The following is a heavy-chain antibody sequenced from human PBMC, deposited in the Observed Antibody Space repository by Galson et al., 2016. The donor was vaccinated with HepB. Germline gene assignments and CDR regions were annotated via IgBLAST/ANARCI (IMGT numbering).Heavy chain of an antibody. CDR3: AMGRDDYFDH. V-gene: IGHV6-1*01. CDR1: GDSVSSNSAA. Sequence: CAISGDSVSSNSAAWNWIRQSPSRGLEWLGRTFYRSKWYNEYAISVKSRITINPDTSKNQFSLQLNSVTPEDTAVYYCAMGRDDYFDHWGQGTLVTVSS. J-gene: IGHJ4*02. CDR2: TFYRSKWYN. D-gene: IGHD3-10*01.